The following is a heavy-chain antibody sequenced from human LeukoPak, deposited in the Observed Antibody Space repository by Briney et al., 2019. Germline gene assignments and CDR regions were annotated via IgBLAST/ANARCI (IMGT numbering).Heavy chain of an antibody. D-gene: IGHD3-3*01. CDR3: ASPYGTIFGDYGMDV. CDR2: ISSSSSYI. Sequence: GGSLRLSCAASGFTFSSYSMNWVRQAPGKGLKWVSSISSSSSYIYYADSVKGRFTISRDNAKNSLYLQMNSLRAEDTAVYYCASPYGTIFGDYGMDVWGQGTTVTVSS. V-gene: IGHV3-21*01. CDR1: GFTFSSYS. J-gene: IGHJ6*02.